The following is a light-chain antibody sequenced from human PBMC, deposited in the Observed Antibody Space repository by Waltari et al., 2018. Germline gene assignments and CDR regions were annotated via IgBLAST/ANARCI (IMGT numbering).Light chain of an antibody. CDR1: RGHSTSA. CDR2: LNDDGSH. CDR3: QAWDTAFNWV. J-gene: IGLJ3*02. Sequence: QLVLTQSPSASASLGASAKPTCTLSRGHSTSATAWYQQQPEKGPRFLLKLNDDGSHIRGDGIPDRFSGSSSGAERYLTISSLQSEDEADYYCQAWDTAFNWVFGGGTKLTVL. V-gene: IGLV4-69*01.